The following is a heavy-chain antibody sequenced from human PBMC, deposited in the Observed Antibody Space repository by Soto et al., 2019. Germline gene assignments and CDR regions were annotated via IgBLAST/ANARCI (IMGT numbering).Heavy chain of an antibody. Sequence: QVQLVQSGAEVKKPGASVKVSCKASGYTFTSYYMHWVRQAPGQGLEWMGIINPSGGSTSYAQKFQGRVTMTRDTSTSTVYMELSRLRSEDTAVYYCGRDGLDGMDVWGQGTTVTVSS. J-gene: IGHJ6*02. CDR2: INPSGGST. V-gene: IGHV1-46*01. CDR1: GYTFTSYY. D-gene: IGHD3-9*01. CDR3: GRDGLDGMDV.